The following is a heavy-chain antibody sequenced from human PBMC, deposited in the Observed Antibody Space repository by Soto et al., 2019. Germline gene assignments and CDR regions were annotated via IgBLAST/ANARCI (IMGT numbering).Heavy chain of an antibody. D-gene: IGHD6-6*01. CDR3: ARSGGLYSSSSNY. CDR2: IRSSSSCI. Sequence: GGYLILSCADSGFTLSSDSLNAVRQAAGDRLTWVSSIRSSSSCIYYADSVKGRFTISRDNAKNSLYLQMNSLRAEDTAVYYCARSGGLYSSSSNYCGQGP. V-gene: IGHV3-21*01. CDR1: GFTLSSDS. J-gene: IGHJ4*02.